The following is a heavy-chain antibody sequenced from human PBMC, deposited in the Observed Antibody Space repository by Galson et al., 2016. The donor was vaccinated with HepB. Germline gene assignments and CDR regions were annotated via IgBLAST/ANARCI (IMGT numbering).Heavy chain of an antibody. CDR2: IFHGGST. J-gene: IGHJ4*02. CDR3: SRGKYSSSHDFDS. D-gene: IGHD4-11*01. Sequence: SETLSLTCAVSGGSIGSSHWWTWVRQPPGKGLEWIGEIFHGGSTNFNPSLKSRVTISVDKSKNQFSLKLTSVTAADTAVYFCSRGKYSSSHDFDSWGPGTLVTVSS. CDR1: GGSIGSSHW. V-gene: IGHV4-4*02.